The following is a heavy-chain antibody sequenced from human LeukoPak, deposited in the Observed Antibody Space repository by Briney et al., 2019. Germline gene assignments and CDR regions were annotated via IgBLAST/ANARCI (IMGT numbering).Heavy chain of an antibody. CDR3: AREGGFFRPLDY. J-gene: IGHJ4*02. CDR2: VHLDGRT. CDR1: GGSVTSTNW. D-gene: IGHD3-3*01. V-gene: IGHV4-4*02. Sequence: SGTLSLTCGVSGGSVTSTNWWTWVRQPPGKGLGWIGEVHLDGRTNYNPSLKSRLTISVDLSETHISLKLTSVTAADTAVYYCAREGGFFRPLDYSGQGTLVTVSS.